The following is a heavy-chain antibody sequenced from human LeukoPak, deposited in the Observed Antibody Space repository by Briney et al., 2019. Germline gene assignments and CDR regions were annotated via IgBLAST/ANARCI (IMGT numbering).Heavy chain of an antibody. V-gene: IGHV3-21*01. Sequence: PGGSLRLSCAASGFTFSSYSMNWVRHAPGKGLEWVSSISSSSSYIYYADSVKGRFTISRDNTKNSLYLQMNSRGAEDTAVYYCASGAAAMADYWGQGTLVTVSS. CDR2: ISSSSSYI. CDR1: GFTFSSYS. D-gene: IGHD5-18*01. CDR3: ASGAAAMADY. J-gene: IGHJ4*02.